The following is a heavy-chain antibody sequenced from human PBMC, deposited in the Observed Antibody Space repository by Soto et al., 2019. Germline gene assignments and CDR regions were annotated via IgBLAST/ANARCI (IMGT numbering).Heavy chain of an antibody. CDR3: ARRLYYDSSGFEGGGMDV. CDR2: IYYSGST. CDR1: GGSISSGGYY. Sequence: SETLSLTCTVSGGSISSGGYYWSWIRQHPGKGLEWIGYIYYSGSTYYNPSLKSRVTISVDTSKNQFSLKLSSVTAADTAVYYCARRLYYDSSGFEGGGMDVWGQGTMVTVSS. V-gene: IGHV4-31*03. J-gene: IGHJ6*02. D-gene: IGHD3-22*01.